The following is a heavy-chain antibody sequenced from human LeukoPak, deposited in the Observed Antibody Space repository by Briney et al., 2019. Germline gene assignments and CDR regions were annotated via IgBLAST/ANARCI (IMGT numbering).Heavy chain of an antibody. V-gene: IGHV4-34*01. J-gene: IGHJ6*03. CDR1: GGSFSGYY. CDR3: ARVAGDPIYYYYYMDV. D-gene: IGHD7-27*01. Sequence: SETLSLTCAVYGGSFSGYYWRWIRQSPGKGLEWIGEINDSGSTNYDPSLKSRVTISVDTSKNQISLKLTSVTAADTAVYYCARVAGDPIYYYYYMDVWGKGTTVTVSS. CDR2: INDSGST.